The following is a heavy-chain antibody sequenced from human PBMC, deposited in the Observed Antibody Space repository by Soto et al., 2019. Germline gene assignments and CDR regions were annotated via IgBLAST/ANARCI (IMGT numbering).Heavy chain of an antibody. J-gene: IGHJ4*02. CDR3: ARDYGDCFDF. V-gene: IGHV4-59*01. Sequence: ETLSLTCTVSGGSISSYYWSWIRQPPGKGLEWIGYIYYSGSTNYNPSLKSRVTISVDTSKNQFSLKLSSVTAADTAVYYCARDYGDCFDFWGQGTLVTVSS. CDR2: IYYSGST. CDR1: GGSISSYY. D-gene: IGHD4-17*01.